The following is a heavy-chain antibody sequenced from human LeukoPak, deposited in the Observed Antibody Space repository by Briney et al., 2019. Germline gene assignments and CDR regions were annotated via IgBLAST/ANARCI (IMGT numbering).Heavy chain of an antibody. CDR1: GYTFTSYG. Sequence: ASVKVSCKASGYTFTSYGISWVRQAPGQGREWMGWISAYNGNTNYAQKLQGRVTMTTDTSTSTAYMELRSLRSDDTAVYYCARDGGYDSSGYYDDYWGQGTLATVSS. V-gene: IGHV1-18*01. J-gene: IGHJ4*02. D-gene: IGHD3-22*01. CDR2: ISAYNGNT. CDR3: ARDGGYDSSGYYDDY.